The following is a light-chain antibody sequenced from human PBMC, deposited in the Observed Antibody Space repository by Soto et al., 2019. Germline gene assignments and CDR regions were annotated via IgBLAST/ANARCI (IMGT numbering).Light chain of an antibody. Sequence: NFMLTQPHSVSESPGKTVTLSCTRSGGSIANNYVQWYQQRPGSAPTTVIYQDNERPSGVPDRFSGSIDSSSNSASLTISGLRTEDEADYYCHSYDSSAHWVFGGGTKLTVL. CDR3: HSYDSSAHWV. CDR1: GGSIANNY. V-gene: IGLV6-57*04. J-gene: IGLJ3*02. CDR2: QDN.